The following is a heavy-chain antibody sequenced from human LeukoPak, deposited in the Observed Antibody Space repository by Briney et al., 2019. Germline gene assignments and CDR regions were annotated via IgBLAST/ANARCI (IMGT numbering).Heavy chain of an antibody. CDR1: GFIFSSYS. D-gene: IGHD5-12*01. Sequence: GGSLRLSCAASGFIFSSYSMNWVRQAPGKGLEWVSYISSSSSTIYYADSVKGRFTISRDNAKNSLYLQMNSLRDEDTAVYYCARGGAIVATISAFDIWGQGTMVTVSS. V-gene: IGHV3-48*02. J-gene: IGHJ3*02. CDR2: ISSSSSTI. CDR3: ARGGAIVATISAFDI.